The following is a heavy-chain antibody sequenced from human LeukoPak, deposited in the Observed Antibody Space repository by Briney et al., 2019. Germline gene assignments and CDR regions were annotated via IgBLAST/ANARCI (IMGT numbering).Heavy chain of an antibody. CDR1: GESSFSSYY. J-gene: IGHJ4*02. CDR2: INHSGYT. Sequence: SETLSLTCAVYGESSFSSYYWSWIRQTPGGALEWIGEINHSGYTNYNPSLKSRVTLSIDTSKNQFSLRLNPVTAAHTAVYYCSRQVVGNDYWGQGTLVTVSS. CDR3: SRQVVGNDY. V-gene: IGHV4-34*01. D-gene: IGHD3-22*01.